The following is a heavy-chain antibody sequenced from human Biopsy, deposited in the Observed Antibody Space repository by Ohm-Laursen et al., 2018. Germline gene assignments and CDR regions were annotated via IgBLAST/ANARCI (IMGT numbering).Heavy chain of an antibody. D-gene: IGHD5-24*01. V-gene: IGHV3-48*01. CDR3: ARGPSGVATIG. Sequence: GASVKVSCKASGYTFAGYYLHWVRQAPGKGLEWVSFISSGSSPIYYADSVKGRFTISRDDAENSLYLQMNSLRAEDTAVYYCARGPSGVATIGRGQGTLVTVSS. CDR1: GYTFAGYY. CDR2: ISSGSSPI. J-gene: IGHJ4*02.